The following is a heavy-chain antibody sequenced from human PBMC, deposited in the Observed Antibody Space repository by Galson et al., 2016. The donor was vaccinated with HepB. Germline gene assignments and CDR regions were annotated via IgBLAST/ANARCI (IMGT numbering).Heavy chain of an antibody. V-gene: IGHV5-51*01. D-gene: IGHD1-26*01. Sequence: QSGAEVKKPGESLKISCPASGYSFTSTWIGWVRQMPGKGLEWMGIIYPGNSDTVYNPSFRGQVTFSADKSINTAYLHWGSLTASDSAVYYCARRVIMGEPDYWGQGNLVTVSS. CDR2: IYPGNSDT. J-gene: IGHJ4*02. CDR3: ARRVIMGEPDY. CDR1: GYSFTSTW.